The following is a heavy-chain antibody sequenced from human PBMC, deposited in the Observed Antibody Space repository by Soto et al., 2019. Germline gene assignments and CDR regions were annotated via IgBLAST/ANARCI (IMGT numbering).Heavy chain of an antibody. Sequence: QLQLQESGSGLVKPPQTLSLTCAVSGGSISSDGYSWSWIRQPPGKGLEWIGYIYHGGDAYYNPSHKSRVAVSVDRSENQFSLHLSSVTAADTAMYHCARGEAYCSGGTCYYRFDPWGQGTLVTVSS. J-gene: IGHJ5*02. CDR2: IYHGGDA. V-gene: IGHV4-30-2*01. D-gene: IGHD2-15*01. CDR1: GGSISSDGYS. CDR3: ARGEAYCSGGTCYYRFDP.